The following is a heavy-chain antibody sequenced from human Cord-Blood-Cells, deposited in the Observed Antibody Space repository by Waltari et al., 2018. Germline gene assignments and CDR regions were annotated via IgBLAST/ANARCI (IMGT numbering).Heavy chain of an antibody. D-gene: IGHD6-13*01. CDR2: INPNSGGT. CDR1: GYTFTGYY. V-gene: IGHV1-2*02. CDR3: ARDGQSSSWYYYYMDV. J-gene: IGHJ6*03. Sequence: QVQLVQSGAEVKKPGASVKVSCKASGYTFTGYYMHWVRPAPGQGLEWMGWINPNSGGTNYAQKLQGRVTMTRDTSISTAYMELSRLRSDDTAVYYCARDGQSSSWYYYYMDVWGKGTTVTVSS.